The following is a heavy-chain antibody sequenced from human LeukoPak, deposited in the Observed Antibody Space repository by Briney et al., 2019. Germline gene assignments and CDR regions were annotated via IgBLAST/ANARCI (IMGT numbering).Heavy chain of an antibody. D-gene: IGHD5-12*01. CDR3: ATRGYSGYDGWFDP. CDR2: IIPIFGTA. J-gene: IGHJ5*02. Sequence: SVKVSCKASGGTFSSYAISWVRQAPGQGLEWMGGIIPIFGTANYAQKFQGRVTITADESTCTAYMELSSLRSEDTAVYYCATRGYSGYDGWFDPWGQGTLVTVSS. V-gene: IGHV1-69*13. CDR1: GGTFSSYA.